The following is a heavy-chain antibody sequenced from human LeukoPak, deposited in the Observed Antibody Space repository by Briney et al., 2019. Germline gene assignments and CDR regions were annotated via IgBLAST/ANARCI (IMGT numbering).Heavy chain of an antibody. Sequence: NSSETLSLTCTVSGGSISSYYWSWIRQPPGKGLEWIGEINHSGSTNYNPSLKSRVTISVDTSKNQFSLKLSSVTAADTAVYYCARGVLIRYFDYWGQGTLVTVSS. D-gene: IGHD6-6*01. J-gene: IGHJ4*02. CDR3: ARGVLIRYFDY. CDR1: GGSISSYY. CDR2: INHSGST. V-gene: IGHV4-34*01.